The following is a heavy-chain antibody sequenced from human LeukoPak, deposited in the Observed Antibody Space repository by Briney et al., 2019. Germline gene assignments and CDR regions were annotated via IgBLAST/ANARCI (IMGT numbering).Heavy chain of an antibody. J-gene: IGHJ5*02. CDR3: ARLVTGYRSGGSCFFGLIATPNWFDP. V-gene: IGHV4-34*01. D-gene: IGHD2-15*01. CDR2: INHSGST. Sequence: PSETLSLTCAVYGGSFSGYYWSWIRQPPGKGLEWIGEINHSGSTNYNPSLKSRVTISVDTSKNQFSLKLSSVTAADTAVYYCARLVTGYRSGGSCFFGLIATPNWFDPWGQGTLVTVSS. CDR1: GGSFSGYY.